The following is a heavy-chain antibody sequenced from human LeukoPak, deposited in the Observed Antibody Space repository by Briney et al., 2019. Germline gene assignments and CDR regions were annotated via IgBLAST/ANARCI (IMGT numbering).Heavy chain of an antibody. CDR2: ITSSSSYI. J-gene: IGHJ4*02. CDR3: APSTYSGSPPFDY. V-gene: IGHV3-21*01. Sequence: GGSLRLSCAASRFTFSSYAMSWVRQAPGKGLEWVSSITSSSSYIYYADSVKGRFTISRDNAKNSLYLQMNSLRAEDTAVYYCAPSTYSGSPPFDYWGQGTLVTVSS. D-gene: IGHD1-26*01. CDR1: RFTFSSYA.